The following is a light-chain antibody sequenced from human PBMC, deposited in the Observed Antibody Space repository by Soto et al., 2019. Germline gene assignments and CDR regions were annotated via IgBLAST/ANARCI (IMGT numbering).Light chain of an antibody. V-gene: IGLV2-14*01. CDR1: SSDVGGYNS. CDR2: DVN. Sequence: QSVLTQPASVSGSPGQSITISCTGTSSDVGGYNSVSWYQLYPGKAPKLMIYDVNNRPSGLSNRFSASKSGNTASLTISGLQAEDEADYYCSSYTSSSTVVFGGGTKLTVL. J-gene: IGLJ2*01. CDR3: SSYTSSSTVV.